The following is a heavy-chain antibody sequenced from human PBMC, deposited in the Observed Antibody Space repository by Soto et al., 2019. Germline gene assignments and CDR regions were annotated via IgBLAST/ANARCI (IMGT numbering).Heavy chain of an antibody. CDR1: DDSITSGAYY. CDR3: VRHYYDYSQYYFDY. J-gene: IGHJ4*02. CDR2: IQYRGST. Sequence: SETLSLTCTVSDDSITSGAYYWGLIRQPPGKGLEWIGTIQYRGSTYYNPSLKSRVTMSLDTSKNQFSLKLSSVTAADTAVYYCVRHYYDYSQYYFDYWGQGTLVTVSS. D-gene: IGHD3-3*01. V-gene: IGHV4-39*01.